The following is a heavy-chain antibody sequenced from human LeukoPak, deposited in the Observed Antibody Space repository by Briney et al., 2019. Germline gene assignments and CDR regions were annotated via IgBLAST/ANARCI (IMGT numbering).Heavy chain of an antibody. Sequence: GGSLRLSCAASGFTFSSYAMSWVRQAPGKGLEWVSAISGSGGSTYYADSVKGRFTISRDNSKNTLYLQMNSLRAEDTAVYYCAKAPLNYDFWSGSFYYYYYYGMDVRGQGTTVTVSS. CDR1: GFTFSSYA. CDR3: AKAPLNYDFWSGSFYYYYYYGMDV. V-gene: IGHV3-23*01. J-gene: IGHJ6*02. D-gene: IGHD3-3*01. CDR2: ISGSGGST.